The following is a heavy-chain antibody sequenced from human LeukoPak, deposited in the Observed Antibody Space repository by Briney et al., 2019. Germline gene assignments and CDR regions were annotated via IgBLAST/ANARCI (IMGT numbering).Heavy chain of an antibody. D-gene: IGHD6-19*01. CDR2: LYYTGNT. J-gene: IGHJ4*02. CDR3: ARTAGIAVAGARQYFDY. CDR1: GGSISSSSYY. V-gene: IGHV4-39*02. Sequence: PSETLSLTCSISGGSISSSSYYWGWIRPPPGKGLEWIGSLYYTGNTYHNPSLKSRVTISVDTSKNDLSLNLRSVTAADTAVYYCARTAGIAVAGARQYFDYRGQGMLVTVSS.